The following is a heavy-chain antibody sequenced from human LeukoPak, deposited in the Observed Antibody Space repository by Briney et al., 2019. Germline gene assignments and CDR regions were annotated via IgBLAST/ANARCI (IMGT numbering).Heavy chain of an antibody. V-gene: IGHV3-23*01. CDR1: GFTFSSYA. D-gene: IGHD6-19*01. CDR2: ISGSGGST. Sequence: GGSLRLSCAASGFTFSSYAMSWVRQAPGKGLEWVSAISGSGGSTYYADSVKGRFAISRDNSKNTLYLQMNSLRAEDTAVYYCAKDRLQDSSGWYTGYFDYWGQGTLVTVSS. CDR3: AKDRLQDSSGWYTGYFDY. J-gene: IGHJ4*02.